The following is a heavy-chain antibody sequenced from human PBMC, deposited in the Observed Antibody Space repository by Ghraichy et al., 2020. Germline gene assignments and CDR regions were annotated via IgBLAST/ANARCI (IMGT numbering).Heavy chain of an antibody. V-gene: IGHV4-59*08. CDR3: ARQTTVVLSLGPFDP. D-gene: IGHD4-17*01. CDR1: GGSISSYY. Sequence: SQTLSLTCTVSGGSISSYYWSWIRQPPGKGLEWIGYIYYSGSTNYNPSLKSRVTISVDTSKNQFSLKLSSVTAADTAVYYCARQTTVVLSLGPFDPWGQGTLVTVSS. J-gene: IGHJ5*02. CDR2: IYYSGST.